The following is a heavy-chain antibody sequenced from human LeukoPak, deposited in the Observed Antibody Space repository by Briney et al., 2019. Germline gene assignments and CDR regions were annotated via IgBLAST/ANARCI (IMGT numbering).Heavy chain of an antibody. CDR2: ISWNSGSI. Sequence: PGGSLRLSCAASGFTFDDYAMHWVRQAPGKGLEWVSGISWNSGSIGYADSVKGRFTISRDNAKNSLYLQMNSLRAEDTALYYCAKGVRITMVRGASDIWGQGTMVTVSS. J-gene: IGHJ3*02. CDR3: AKGVRITMVRGASDI. V-gene: IGHV3-9*01. D-gene: IGHD3-10*01. CDR1: GFTFDDYA.